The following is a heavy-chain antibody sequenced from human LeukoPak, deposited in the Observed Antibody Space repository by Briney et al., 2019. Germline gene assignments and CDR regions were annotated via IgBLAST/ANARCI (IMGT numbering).Heavy chain of an antibody. CDR1: GGSFTGYY. V-gene: IGHV4-34*01. CDR2: INHSGST. D-gene: IGHD6-19*01. J-gene: IGHJ4*02. Sequence: SETLPLTCAVSGGSFTGYYWTWIRQPPGKGLEWIGEINHSGSTNYNPSLKSRVTVSVDTSKNQFSLKLTSVTAADTAVYYCARARGAVAIDYWGQGTLVTVSS. CDR3: ARARGAVAIDY.